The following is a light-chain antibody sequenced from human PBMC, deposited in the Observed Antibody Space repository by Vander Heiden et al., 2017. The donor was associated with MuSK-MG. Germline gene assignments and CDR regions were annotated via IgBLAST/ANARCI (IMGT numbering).Light chain of an antibody. V-gene: IGLV3-1*01. Sequence: SYELTQPPSVSVSPGQTASITCSGDQLGTKYVHWYQQKPGQSPLLVIYKDTERSAGIPELFSGSNSATTAILTISGTQGGDEDYYYCQAWGTSIVVFGGGTKLTVL. CDR1: QLGTKY. CDR2: KDT. J-gene: IGLJ2*01. CDR3: QAWGTSIVV.